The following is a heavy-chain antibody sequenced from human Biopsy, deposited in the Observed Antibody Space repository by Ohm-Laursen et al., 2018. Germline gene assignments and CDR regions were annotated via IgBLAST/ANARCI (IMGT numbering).Heavy chain of an antibody. CDR2: IWYDGSDQ. CDR3: ARDRREHYQFDH. CDR1: GFIFKSYG. D-gene: IGHD1-26*01. J-gene: IGHJ4*02. V-gene: IGHV3-33*01. Sequence: SLRLSCAASGFIFKSYGMHWVRQAPGKGLERVALIWYDGSDQYYADSVKGRFTISRDNSKNTVYLQMNSLRAEDTAVYYCARDRREHYQFDHWGQGTRVTVSS.